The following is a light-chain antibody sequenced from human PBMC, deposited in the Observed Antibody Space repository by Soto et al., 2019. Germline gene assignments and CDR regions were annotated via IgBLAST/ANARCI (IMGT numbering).Light chain of an antibody. J-gene: IGKJ5*01. CDR2: RIS. CDR1: QTAVAS. Sequence: EIVLTQSPDILSVSRGERASLSFGASQTAVASLAWYKQRPGEAPRLLFYRISPRGTGIPDRFSGSGSETEFTLTPDSLQSEDFAVYYCQQHYQWPITFGQGTRLEI. CDR3: QQHYQWPIT. V-gene: IGKV3-15*01.